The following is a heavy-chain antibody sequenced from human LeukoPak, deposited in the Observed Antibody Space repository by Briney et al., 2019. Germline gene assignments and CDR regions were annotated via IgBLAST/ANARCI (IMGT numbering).Heavy chain of an antibody. CDR3: ARELFCSGGNCYGAYYFDY. CDR1: GFSFSRFS. D-gene: IGHD2-15*01. V-gene: IGHV3-21*01. Sequence: GGSLILSCAASGFSFSRFSMSWVRQAPGRGLEWVSAISPSSTSIYYADSVRGRFTISRDNAKNSLYLQMNSLRAEDTAMYYCARELFCSGGNCYGAYYFDYWGQGTLVTVPS. CDR2: ISPSSTSI. J-gene: IGHJ4*02.